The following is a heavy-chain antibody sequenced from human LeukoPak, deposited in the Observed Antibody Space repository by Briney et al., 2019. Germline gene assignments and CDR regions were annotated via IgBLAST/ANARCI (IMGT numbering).Heavy chain of an antibody. CDR3: ATGYRFGRFSRTDY. CDR1: GYTFTSYY. D-gene: IGHD1-1*01. Sequence: GASVKVSCKASGYTFTSYYMHWVRQAPGQGLEWMGIINPSGGSTSYAQKFQGRVTMTEDTSTDTAYMELSSLRSEDTAVYYCATGYRFGRFSRTDYWGQGTLVTVSS. CDR2: INPSGGST. J-gene: IGHJ4*02. V-gene: IGHV1-46*01.